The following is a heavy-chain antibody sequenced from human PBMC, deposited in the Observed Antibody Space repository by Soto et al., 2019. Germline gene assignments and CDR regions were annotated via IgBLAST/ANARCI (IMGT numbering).Heavy chain of an antibody. CDR2: IIGSGGST. CDR1: VFTFSSYA. Sequence: EVQLLESGGGLVQPGESLRLSCAASVFTFSSYAMSWVLQSPGKGLGWVSAIIGSGGSTYYADSVKGRVTISSDKSKHTLYGQVFSLSAEDTAVYVCAKYGYSGYAGMDVWGQGTTVTVS. J-gene: IGHJ6*02. CDR3: AKYGYSGYAGMDV. D-gene: IGHD5-12*01. V-gene: IGHV3-23*01.